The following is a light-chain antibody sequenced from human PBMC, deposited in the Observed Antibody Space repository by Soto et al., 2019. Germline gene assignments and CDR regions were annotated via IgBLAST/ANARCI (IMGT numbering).Light chain of an antibody. CDR2: ENN. CDR1: SPNIGNNY. V-gene: IGLV1-51*02. Sequence: QSVLTPPPSVSAAPGQKVTIPCSGTSPNIGNNYVSWYQQLPGTAPKLLIYENNKRPSGIPDRFSGSKSGTSATLGITGLQTGDEADYYCGTWDSSLSAYVFGTGTKLTVL. CDR3: GTWDSSLSAYV. J-gene: IGLJ1*01.